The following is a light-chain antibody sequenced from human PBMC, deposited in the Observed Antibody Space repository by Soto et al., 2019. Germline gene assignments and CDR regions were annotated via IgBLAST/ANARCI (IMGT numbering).Light chain of an antibody. CDR3: LQHNTYPWT. CDR1: QGIRSD. CDR2: DAS. V-gene: IGKV1-17*01. J-gene: IGKJ1*01. Sequence: DIQMTQSPSSLAASVGDRVTITCRASQGIRSDLGWYQQKPGQAPKRLMYDASSLQSGVPPRFSGSGSGTEFTLTISSLQPEDFATYYCLQHNTYPWTFGQGTRVDVK.